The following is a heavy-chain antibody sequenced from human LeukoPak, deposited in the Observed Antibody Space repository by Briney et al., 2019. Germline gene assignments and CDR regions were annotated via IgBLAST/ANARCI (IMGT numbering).Heavy chain of an antibody. CDR2: IIPIFGTA. Sequence: GASVKVSCKASGGTFSSYAISWVRQAPGQGLEWMGGIIPIFGTANYAQKFQGRVTITTDESTSTAYMELSSLRSEDTAVYYCASNTTFGVVHYYYYMDVWGKGTTVTVSS. CDR3: ASNTTFGVVHYYYYMDV. CDR1: GGTFSSYA. V-gene: IGHV1-69*05. D-gene: IGHD3-3*01. J-gene: IGHJ6*03.